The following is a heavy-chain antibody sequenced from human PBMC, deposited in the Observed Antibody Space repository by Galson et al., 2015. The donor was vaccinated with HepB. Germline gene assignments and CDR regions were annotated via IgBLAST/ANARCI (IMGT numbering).Heavy chain of an antibody. Sequence: SLRLSCAGSGFTFTSYTFGWVRQAPGKGLEWVSSISGSSGYLFYADSVKGRFTISRDNAKNSLFLQMSSLRAEDTAIYYCARRTVDIVPTTPFDSWGQGTLVTVSS. J-gene: IGHJ4*02. D-gene: IGHD5-12*01. V-gene: IGHV3-21*01. CDR1: GFTFTSYT. CDR2: ISGSSGYL. CDR3: ARRTVDIVPTTPFDS.